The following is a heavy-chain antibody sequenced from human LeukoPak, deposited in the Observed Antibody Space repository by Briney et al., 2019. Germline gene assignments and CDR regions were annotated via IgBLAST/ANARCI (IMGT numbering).Heavy chain of an antibody. Sequence: ASETLSLTCTVSDYSISSGYGYYWGWIRQPPGKGLEWIGNIYHSGITYYNHFNSSLKSRVTISIDTSKNQFSLRLTSVTAADTAVYFCATLVSTRYYFDYWGQGTLVTVSS. CDR3: ATLVSTRYYFDY. V-gene: IGHV4-38-2*02. D-gene: IGHD5/OR15-5a*01. J-gene: IGHJ4*02. CDR2: IYHSGIT. CDR1: DYSISSGYGYY.